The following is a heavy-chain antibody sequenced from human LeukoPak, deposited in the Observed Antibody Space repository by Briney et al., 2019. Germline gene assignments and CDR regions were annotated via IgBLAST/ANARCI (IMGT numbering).Heavy chain of an antibody. V-gene: IGHV4-61*02. Sequence: SETLSLTCTVSGGSISSGSYYWSWIRQPAGKGLEWIGRIYTSGSTNYNPSLKSRVTMSVDTSNNHLSLRLTSVTAADTALYYCARHSYNYYGLDVWGQGTTITVSS. J-gene: IGHJ6*02. CDR2: IYTSGST. D-gene: IGHD1-26*01. CDR3: ARHSYNYYGLDV. CDR1: GGSISSGSYY.